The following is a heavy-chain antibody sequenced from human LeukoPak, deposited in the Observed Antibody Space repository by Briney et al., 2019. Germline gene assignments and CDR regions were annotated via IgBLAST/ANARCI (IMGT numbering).Heavy chain of an antibody. CDR3: IVFGDSNH. V-gene: IGHV3-53*01. D-gene: IGHD4-17*01. J-gene: IGHJ5*02. CDR2: IHTSGDT. Sequence: GGSLRLSCAASGLTGSHNYVSWVRQAPGKGLEWVSAIHTSGDTCYADSVKGRFTIPRDTSKNTLYLQINSLRVEDTAVYYCIVFGDSNHWGQGTLVTVSS. CDR1: GLTGSHNY.